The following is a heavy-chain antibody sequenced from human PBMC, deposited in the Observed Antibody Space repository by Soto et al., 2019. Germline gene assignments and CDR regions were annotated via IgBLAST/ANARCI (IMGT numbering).Heavy chain of an antibody. CDR2: IYYSGST. CDR1: GGSISSGGYF. Sequence: SETLSLTCTVSGGSISSGGYFWSWIRQHPGKGLEWIGYIYYSGSTYYNPSLKSRVTISVDTPKNQFSLKLSSVTAADTAVYYCARGYYDFWSGYYIPNWFDPWGQGTLVTVSS. D-gene: IGHD3-3*01. CDR3: ARGYYDFWSGYYIPNWFDP. V-gene: IGHV4-31*03. J-gene: IGHJ5*02.